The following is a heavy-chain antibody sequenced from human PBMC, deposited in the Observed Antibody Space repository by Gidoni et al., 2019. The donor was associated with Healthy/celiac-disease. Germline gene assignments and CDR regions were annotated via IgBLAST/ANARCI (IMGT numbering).Heavy chain of an antibody. D-gene: IGHD3-3*01. CDR3: VAGDCGSGYV. V-gene: IGHV3-53*01. CDR1: GFTVSGNY. J-gene: IGHJ4*02. CDR2: IYSGGSI. Sequence: EVKLVESGGGLIEPGGSLRLSCAASGFTVSGNYMRWVRQATGQVLEWVSVIYSGGSIYYADSVKGRFTISRDNSKNTLYLQMNSLRAEDTAVYYCVAGDCGSGYVWGQGTLVTVSS.